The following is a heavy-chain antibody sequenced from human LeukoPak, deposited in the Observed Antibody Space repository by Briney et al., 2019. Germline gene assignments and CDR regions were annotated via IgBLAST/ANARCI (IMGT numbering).Heavy chain of an antibody. CDR3: TTEFGSGYCFDY. J-gene: IGHJ4*02. V-gene: IGHV3-15*01. CDR2: IKSKSNGGTT. CDR1: GFTLSNAW. D-gene: IGHD6-19*01. Sequence: GGSLRLSCRASGFTLSNAWMSWVRQAPGKGLEWVGRIKSKSNGGTTDYTAPVKGRFAISRDDSKNTLYLQMSSLETEDTAVYYCTTEFGSGYCFDYWGQGTLVTVSS.